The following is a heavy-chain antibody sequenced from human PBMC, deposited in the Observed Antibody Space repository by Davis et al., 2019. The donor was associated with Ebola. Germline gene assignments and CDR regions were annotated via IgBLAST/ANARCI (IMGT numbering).Heavy chain of an antibody. CDR3: AKDYTVMVRGCDY. D-gene: IGHD5-18*01. V-gene: IGHV3-9*01. CDR2: ISWNSGSI. Sequence: SLKISCAASGFTFDDYAMHWVRQAPGKGLEWVSGISWNSGSIGYADSVKGRFTVSRDNAKNSLYLQMNSLRAEDTALYYCAKDYTVMVRGCDYWGQGTLVTVSS. CDR1: GFTFDDYA. J-gene: IGHJ4*02.